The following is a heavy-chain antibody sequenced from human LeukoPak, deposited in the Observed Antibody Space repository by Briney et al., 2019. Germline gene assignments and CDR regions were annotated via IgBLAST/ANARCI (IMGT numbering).Heavy chain of an antibody. CDR2: ISYEGSNK. Sequence: GGSLRLSCAASGFTFSSYGMHWVRQAPGKGLEWVAVISYEGSNKYYADSVKGRFTISKDNSKNTLYLQMNSLRAEDTAVYYCAKDSSPDSSGYYENYFDYWGQGTLVTVSS. CDR3: AKDSSPDSSGYYENYFDY. CDR1: GFTFSSYG. V-gene: IGHV3-30*18. J-gene: IGHJ4*02. D-gene: IGHD3-22*01.